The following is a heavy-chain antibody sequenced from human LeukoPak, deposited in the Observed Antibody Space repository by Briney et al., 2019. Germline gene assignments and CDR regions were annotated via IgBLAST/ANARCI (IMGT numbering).Heavy chain of an antibody. V-gene: IGHV3-23*01. Sequence: PGGSLRLSCAGSGFTFSTYAINWVRQAPGKGLEWVSSISTTGDSPYYADFVKGRFTISRDNSKNTVYVHMNSLRAEDTAVYNCAKIKKMWSDYYIDVWGKGTTVTVSS. CDR3: AKIKKMWSDYYIDV. D-gene: IGHD2-21*01. CDR1: GFTFSTYA. CDR2: ISTTGDSP. J-gene: IGHJ6*03.